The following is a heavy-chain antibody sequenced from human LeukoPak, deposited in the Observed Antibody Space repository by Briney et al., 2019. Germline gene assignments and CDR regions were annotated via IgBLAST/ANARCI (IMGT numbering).Heavy chain of an antibody. CDR2: INHSGST. Sequence: ASETLSLTCAVYGGSFSGYHWSWIRQPPGKGLEWIGEINHSGSTNYNPSLKSRVTISVDTSKSQFSLKLSSVTAADTAVYYCASVYDSSGYYPFWGQGTLVTVSS. J-gene: IGHJ4*02. CDR3: ASVYDSSGYYPF. D-gene: IGHD3-22*01. V-gene: IGHV4-34*01. CDR1: GGSFSGYH.